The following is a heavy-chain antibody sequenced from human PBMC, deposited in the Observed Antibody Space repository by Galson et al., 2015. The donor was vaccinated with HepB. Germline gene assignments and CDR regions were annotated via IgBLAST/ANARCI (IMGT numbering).Heavy chain of an antibody. CDR2: ISYDGSNK. V-gene: IGHV3-30*18. J-gene: IGHJ4*02. Sequence: SLRLSCAASGFTFSSYGMHWVRQAPGKGLEWVAVISYDGSNKYYADSVKGRFTISRDNSKNTLYLQMNSLRAEDTAVYYCAKAGWFLQLWLHIDYWGQGTLVTVSS. CDR1: GFTFSSYG. D-gene: IGHD5-18*01. CDR3: AKAGWFLQLWLHIDY.